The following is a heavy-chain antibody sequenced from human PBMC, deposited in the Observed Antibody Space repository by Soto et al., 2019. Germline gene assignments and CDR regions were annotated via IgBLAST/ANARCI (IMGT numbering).Heavy chain of an antibody. CDR3: AREGAITQSMDQ. J-gene: IGHJ4*02. Sequence: ASVKVSCKASGGTFGSYGISWVRQAPGQGLEWLGGIIPIVDTTNHAQKFQGRVTFIADESTTTVYMELSSLKFEDTAVYYCAREGAITQSMDQWGQGTLVTVSS. CDR1: GGTFGSYG. CDR2: IIPIVDTT. V-gene: IGHV1-69*13. D-gene: IGHD2-2*01.